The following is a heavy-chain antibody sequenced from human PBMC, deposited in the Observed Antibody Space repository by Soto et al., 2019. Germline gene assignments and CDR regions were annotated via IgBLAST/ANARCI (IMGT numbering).Heavy chain of an antibody. CDR2: ISGSGGST. V-gene: IGHV3-23*01. CDR3: AKRVDCCGDCYSDYYYYGMDV. J-gene: IGHJ6*02. CDR1: GFTFSSYA. D-gene: IGHD2-21*02. Sequence: EVQLLEAGGGLVQPGGSLRLSCAASGFTFSSYAMSWVRQAPGKGLEWVSAISGSGGSTYYADSVKGRFTISRDNSKNTLYLQMNSLRAEDTAVYYCAKRVDCCGDCYSDYYYYGMDVWGQGTTVTVSS.